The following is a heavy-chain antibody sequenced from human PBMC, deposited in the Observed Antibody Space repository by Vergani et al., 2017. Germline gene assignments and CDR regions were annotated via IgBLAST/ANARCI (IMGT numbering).Heavy chain of an antibody. CDR3: AKDHYDFWSGYPNLSPFDL. Sequence: EVQLVESGGGLVQPGRSLRLSCAASGFTFDDYAMHWVRQAPGKGLEWVSGISWNSGSIGYADSVKGRFNISRDNATNSLYLQMNSLRAEDTALYYCAKDHYDFWSGYPNLSPFDLWGRGTLVTVSS. CDR2: ISWNSGSI. V-gene: IGHV3-9*01. J-gene: IGHJ2*01. CDR1: GFTFDDYA. D-gene: IGHD3-3*01.